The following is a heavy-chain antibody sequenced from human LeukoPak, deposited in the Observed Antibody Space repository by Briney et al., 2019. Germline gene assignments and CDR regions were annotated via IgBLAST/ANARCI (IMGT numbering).Heavy chain of an antibody. V-gene: IGHV3-30-3*01. CDR3: ARDLRIAGFHWYFDL. Sequence: GGSLRLSCAASGFTFSSYAMHWVRQAPGKGLEWVAVISYDGSNKYYADSVKGRFTISRDNSKNTLYLQMNSLRAEDTAVYYCARDLRIAGFHWYFDLWGRGTLVTVSS. CDR1: GFTFSSYA. D-gene: IGHD6-13*01. J-gene: IGHJ2*01. CDR2: ISYDGSNK.